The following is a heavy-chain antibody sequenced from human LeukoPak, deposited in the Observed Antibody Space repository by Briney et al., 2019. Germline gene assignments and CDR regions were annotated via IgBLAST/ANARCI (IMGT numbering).Heavy chain of an antibody. Sequence: GSLRLSCAASGFTFSSYAMHWVRQPPGKGLEWIGEINHSGSTNYNPSLKSRVTISVDTSKNQFSLKLSSVTAADTAVYYCAREYSSDTYDSSGYSDYWGQGTLVTVSS. V-gene: IGHV4-34*01. D-gene: IGHD3-22*01. CDR1: GFTFSSYA. CDR3: AREYSSDTYDSSGYSDY. J-gene: IGHJ4*02. CDR2: INHSGST.